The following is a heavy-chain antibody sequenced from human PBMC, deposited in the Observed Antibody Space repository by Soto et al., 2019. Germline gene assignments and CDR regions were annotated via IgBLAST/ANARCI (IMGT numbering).Heavy chain of an antibody. CDR2: IHTGDDNA. V-gene: IGHV1-3*04. CDR3: ARVSRTFWYGYYAPLFDD. D-gene: IGHD3-3*01. J-gene: IGHJ4*01. CDR1: GYIFTSYA. Sequence: SVKAPCKASGYIFTSYAIHWVRQAPGQRLEWIGWIHTGDDNAKYSQTFQGRVSITSDTSASTAYMEMRSLRFEDTAVFYCARVSRTFWYGYYAPLFDDWG.